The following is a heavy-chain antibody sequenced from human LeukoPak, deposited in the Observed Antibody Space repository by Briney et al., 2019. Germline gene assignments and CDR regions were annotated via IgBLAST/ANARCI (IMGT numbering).Heavy chain of an antibody. J-gene: IGHJ4*02. CDR2: IYYSGST. CDR3: ARHAHGSGSYSPFDY. CDR1: GASISSSTDY. D-gene: IGHD3-10*01. Sequence: PSETLSLTCTVSGASISSSTDYWGWIRQPPGKGLEWIANIYYSGSTYYNPSLKSRVTISVDTSKNQFSLKMSSVTAADTAVYYCARHAHGSGSYSPFDYWGQGTLVTVSS. V-gene: IGHV4-39*01.